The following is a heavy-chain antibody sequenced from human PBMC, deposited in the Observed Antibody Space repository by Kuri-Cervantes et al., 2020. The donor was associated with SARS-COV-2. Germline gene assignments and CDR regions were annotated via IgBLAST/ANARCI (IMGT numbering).Heavy chain of an antibody. CDR2: IYYSGST. CDR1: GGSISSGDYY. V-gene: IGHV4-30-4*01. CDR3: ARQMMSSITIFGVVITRNWSDP. J-gene: IGHJ5*02. Sequence: SETLSLTCTVSGGSISSGDYYWSWIRQPPGKGLEWIGYIYYSGSTYYNPSLKSRVTISVDTSKNQFSLKLSSVTAADTAVYYCARQMMSSITIFGVVITRNWSDPWGQGTLVTVSS. D-gene: IGHD3-3*01.